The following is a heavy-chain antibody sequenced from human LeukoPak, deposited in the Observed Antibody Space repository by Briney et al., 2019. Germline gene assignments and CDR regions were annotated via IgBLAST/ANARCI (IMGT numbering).Heavy chain of an antibody. D-gene: IGHD2-2*01. CDR2: IYYSGST. Sequence: SETLSLTCTVSGGSLSSSSYYWGWIRQPPGKWLEWVGSIYYSGSTYYNPSLKSRVTISVDTSKNQFSLKLSSVTAADTAVYYCASSTQYYYYYYMDVWGKGTTVTVSS. J-gene: IGHJ6*03. V-gene: IGHV4-39*01. CDR3: ASSTQYYYYYYMDV. CDR1: GGSLSSSSYY.